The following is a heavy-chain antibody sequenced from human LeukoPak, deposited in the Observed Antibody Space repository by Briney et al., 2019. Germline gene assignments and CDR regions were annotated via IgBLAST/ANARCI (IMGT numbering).Heavy chain of an antibody. D-gene: IGHD3-10*01. J-gene: IGHJ4*02. Sequence: GGSLRLSCAASGFTFSSYSMNWVRQAPGKGLEWVSYISSSSSTIYYADSVKGRFTISRDNAKNSLYLQMNSLRAEDTAVYYCAKDEAIWFGELLAYYFDYWGQGTLVTVSS. CDR1: GFTFSSYS. CDR2: ISSSSSTI. CDR3: AKDEAIWFGELLAYYFDY. V-gene: IGHV3-48*01.